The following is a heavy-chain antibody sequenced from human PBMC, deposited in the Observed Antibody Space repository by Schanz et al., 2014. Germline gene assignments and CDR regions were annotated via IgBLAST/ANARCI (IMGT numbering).Heavy chain of an antibody. V-gene: IGHV1-46*01. CDR3: ARAFGGYDPAGALDY. CDR2: INPSGGST. CDR1: GYTFVSYS. J-gene: IGHJ4*02. D-gene: IGHD5-12*01. Sequence: QVQLVQSGAEVKKPGASVKVSCKASGYTFVSYSMHWVRQAPGQGLEWMGMINPSGGSTTYAQKLQGRVTMTTDTSTSTAYMELRSLRSDDTAVYYCARAFGGYDPAGALDYWGQGTLVTVSS.